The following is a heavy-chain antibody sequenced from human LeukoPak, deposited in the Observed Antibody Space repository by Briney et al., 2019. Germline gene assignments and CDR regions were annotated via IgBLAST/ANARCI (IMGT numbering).Heavy chain of an antibody. CDR3: ARVNGSSSWVYYYYYGMDV. D-gene: IGHD6-13*01. CDR2: MNPNSGNT. J-gene: IGHJ6*02. Sequence: ASVKVSCKASGYTFTSYDINWVRQATGQGLEWMGWMNPNSGNTGYAQKFQGRVTMTRNTSISTAYMELSSLRSEDTAVYYCARVNGSSSWVYYYYYGMDVWGQGTTVTVSS. CDR1: GYTFTSYD. V-gene: IGHV1-8*01.